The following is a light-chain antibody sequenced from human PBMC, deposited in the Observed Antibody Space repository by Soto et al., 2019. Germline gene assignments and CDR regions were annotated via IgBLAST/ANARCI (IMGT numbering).Light chain of an antibody. CDR3: QQYGSSPLA. CDR2: GAC. CDR1: QSVTSSY. J-gene: IGKJ4*01. Sequence: QSPGTLSLSPGERGTLSCRASQSVTSSYLAWDQQKPGQAPRLLIYGACSRATGFPDRFSGSGSGTDFTLTISRLEPEDFAVYYCQQYGSSPLAVVGGTKVDIK. V-gene: IGKV3-20*01.